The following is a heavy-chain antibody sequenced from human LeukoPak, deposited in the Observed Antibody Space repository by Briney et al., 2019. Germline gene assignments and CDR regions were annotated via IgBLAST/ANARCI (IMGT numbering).Heavy chain of an antibody. Sequence: ASVKVSCKASGYTFTAHDINWVRQATGQGLEWMGWMNPNSGETDLGQNFKVRVTMTRDTSTSTAYMELSSLRSEGTAVYYCAICFDVLAGHSYAYYYYYGLDIWGQGTTVIVSS. D-gene: IGHD3-9*01. J-gene: IGHJ6*02. CDR3: AICFDVLAGHSYAYYYYYGLDI. CDR2: MNPNSGET. CDR1: GYTFTAHD. V-gene: IGHV1-8*01.